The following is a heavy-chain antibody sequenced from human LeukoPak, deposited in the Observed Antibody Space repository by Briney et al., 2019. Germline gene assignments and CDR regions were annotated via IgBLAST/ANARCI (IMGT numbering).Heavy chain of an antibody. Sequence: GGSLRLSCAASGFTFSSYWMSWVRQAPGKGLEWVANIKQDGSDIYYVDSVKGRFIISRDNAKNSLYLQMSSLRAEDTAVYYCTRGGRLHPQSPYWGQGTLVTVSS. CDR3: TRGGRLHPQSPY. CDR1: GFTFSSYW. D-gene: IGHD3-16*01. CDR2: IKQDGSDI. V-gene: IGHV3-7*01. J-gene: IGHJ4*02.